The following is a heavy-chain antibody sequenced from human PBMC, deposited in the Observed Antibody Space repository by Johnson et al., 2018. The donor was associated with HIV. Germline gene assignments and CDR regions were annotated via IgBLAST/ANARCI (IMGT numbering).Heavy chain of an antibody. V-gene: IGHV3-30*02. CDR1: GFTFSSYG. D-gene: IGHD3-3*01. CDR2: IRYDGSNK. Sequence: QEKLVESGGGVVQPGGSLRLSCAASGFTFSSYGMHWVRQAPGKGLEWVAFIRYDGSNKYYADYLKGRFTISRDNSKNTLYLQMNSLRAEDTAVYYCAKGPILDDGFDIWGQGAMVTVSS. CDR3: AKGPILDDGFDI. J-gene: IGHJ3*02.